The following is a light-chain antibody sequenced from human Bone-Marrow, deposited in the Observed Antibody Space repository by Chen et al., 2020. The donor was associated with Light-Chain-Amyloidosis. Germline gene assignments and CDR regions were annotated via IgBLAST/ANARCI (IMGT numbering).Light chain of an antibody. Sequence: QSALPQPASVSGSPGQPIPIPCPGTSSDIGDNKFVSWYQQRPGRGPKLLIFDVNNRPSGITDRFSGSKFDNTASLTISGLRAEDEGDYYCSSSTSTSPVLFGGGTRLTVL. CDR3: SSSTSTSPVL. V-gene: IGLV2-14*03. CDR2: DVN. J-gene: IGLJ2*01. CDR1: SSDIGDNKF.